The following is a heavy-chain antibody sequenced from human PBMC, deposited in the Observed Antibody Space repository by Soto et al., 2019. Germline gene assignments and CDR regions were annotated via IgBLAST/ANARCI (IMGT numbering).Heavy chain of an antibody. CDR3: ARQVQEGSGSYYRGPFDP. CDR1: GGSISSYY. J-gene: IGHJ5*02. V-gene: IGHV4-59*08. Sequence: SETLSLTCTVSGGSISSYYWSWIRQPPGKGLEWIGYIYYSGSTNYNPSLKSRVTISVDTSKNQFSLKLSSVTAADTAVYYCARQVQEGSGSYYRGPFDPWGQGTLVTVSS. CDR2: IYYSGST. D-gene: IGHD3-10*01.